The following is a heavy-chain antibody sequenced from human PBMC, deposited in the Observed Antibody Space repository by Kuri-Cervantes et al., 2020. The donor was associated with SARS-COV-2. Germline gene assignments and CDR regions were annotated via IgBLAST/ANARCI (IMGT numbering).Heavy chain of an antibody. J-gene: IGHJ3*01. V-gene: IGHV3-30*02. CDR3: ATPDIAMVHDGFDV. D-gene: IGHD3-10*01. CDR2: IRYDGSNK. CDR1: GFTFSSYG. Sequence: GESLKISCAASGFTFSSYGMHWVRQAPGKGLEWVAFIRYDGSNKYYADSVKGRFTISRDNSWNILYLQMNGLRPEDTAVYYCATPDIAMVHDGFDVWGQGTMVTVSS.